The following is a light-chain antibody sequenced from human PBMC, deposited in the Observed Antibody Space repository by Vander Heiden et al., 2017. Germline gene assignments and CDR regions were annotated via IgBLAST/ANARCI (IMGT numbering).Light chain of an antibody. V-gene: IGKV1-39*01. J-gene: IGKJ2*01. CDR1: QSISYY. CDR3: QQSYTTPYT. Sequence: DIQMTQSPSSILTITCRASQSISYYLNWYQQKPGKAPKSLIYDVSYLESGVPSRFSGSGSGTDFTLTISSLQPEDFATYYCQQSYTTPYTFGQGTKLEIK. CDR2: DVS.